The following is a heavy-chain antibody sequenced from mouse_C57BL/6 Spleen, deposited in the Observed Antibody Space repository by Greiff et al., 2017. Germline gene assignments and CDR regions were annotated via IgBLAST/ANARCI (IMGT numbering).Heavy chain of an antibody. CDR2: ISSGGDYI. J-gene: IGHJ3*01. CDR1: GFTFSSYA. V-gene: IGHV5-9-1*02. Sequence: EVQLVESGECLVKPGGSLKLSCAASGFTFSSYAMSWVRQTPEKRLEWVAYISSGGDYIYYADTVKGRFTISRDNARNTLYLQMSSLKSEDTAMYYCTREAMYSNYGWFASWGQGTLVTVSA. CDR3: TREAMYSNYGWFAS. D-gene: IGHD2-5*01.